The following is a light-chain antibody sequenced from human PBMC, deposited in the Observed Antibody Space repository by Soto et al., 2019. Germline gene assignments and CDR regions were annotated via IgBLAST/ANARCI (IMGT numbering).Light chain of an antibody. CDR1: QRVGSN. CDR3: QQYNNWPRT. Sequence: EIVMTQSPATLSVSPGERATLSCRASQRVGSNLAWYQQKPGQAPRLLIYGASTRATGVPARFSGSGSGTEFILTISSLQSEDFAVYYCQQYNNWPRTFGQATRLEIK. V-gene: IGKV3-15*01. CDR2: GAS. J-gene: IGKJ5*01.